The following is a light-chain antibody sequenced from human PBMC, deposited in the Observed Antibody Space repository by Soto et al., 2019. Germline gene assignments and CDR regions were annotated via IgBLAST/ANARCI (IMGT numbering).Light chain of an antibody. CDR1: QSVSSSY. J-gene: IGKJ1*01. V-gene: IGKV3D-20*02. CDR2: DAS. Sequence: EIVWTQSPGTLSLSPGESATLSCRASQSVSSSYLAWYQQKRGQAPRLLIYDASNRATGIPARFSGSGSGTDSTLTISSLEPEDFAVYYCQQRSNQWTFGQGTKGDIK. CDR3: QQRSNQWT.